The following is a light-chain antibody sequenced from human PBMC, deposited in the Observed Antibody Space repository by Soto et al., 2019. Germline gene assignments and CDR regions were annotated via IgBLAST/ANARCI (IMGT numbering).Light chain of an antibody. CDR1: QTIRSNY. J-gene: IGKJ1*01. CDR3: QQYGSSPWT. V-gene: IGKV3-20*01. CDR2: GAS. Sequence: ETVLTQSPGTLSLSPGERATLSCRASQTIRSNYLAWYRQTPGQAPRLLIYGASNRATGIADRFSGSGSGTDFTLIISRLEPEGSALYYCQQYGSSPWTFGQGTKVEIK.